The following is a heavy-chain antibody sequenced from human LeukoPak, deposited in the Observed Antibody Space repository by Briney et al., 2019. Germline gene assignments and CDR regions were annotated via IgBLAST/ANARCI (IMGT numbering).Heavy chain of an antibody. CDR2: INHSVST. V-gene: IGHV4-34*01. J-gene: IGHJ4*02. Sequence: PSETLSLTRAVYGGSFSGYYWSCMRQPPGKGLEERGEINHSVSTNYNPALKSRVTISVDTSKTQFSLKLSSVTAEDTAVYYCARWPHYWGQGTLVTVSS. CDR1: GGSFSGYY. CDR3: ARWPHY.